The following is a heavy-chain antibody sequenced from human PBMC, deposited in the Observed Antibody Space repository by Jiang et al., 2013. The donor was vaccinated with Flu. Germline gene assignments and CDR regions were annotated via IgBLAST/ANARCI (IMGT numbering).Heavy chain of an antibody. D-gene: IGHD4-17*01. CDR2: INHSGST. CDR1: GGSFSGYY. Sequence: LLKPSETLSLTCAVYGGSFSGYYWSWIRQPPGKGLEWIGEINHSGSTNYNPSLKSRVTISVDTSKNQFSLKLSSVTAADMAVYYCARYVYYGDYAFDYWGQGTLVTVSS. V-gene: IGHV4-34*01. CDR3: ARYVYYGDYAFDY. J-gene: IGHJ4*02.